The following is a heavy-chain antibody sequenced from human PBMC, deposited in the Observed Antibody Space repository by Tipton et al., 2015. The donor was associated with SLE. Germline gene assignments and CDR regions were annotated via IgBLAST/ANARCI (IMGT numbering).Heavy chain of an antibody. V-gene: IGHV4-59*08. J-gene: IGHJ4*02. Sequence: LRLPCTVSGGSISSYYWSWIRQPPGKGLEWIGYIYYSGSTNYNPSLKSRVTISVDTSKNQFSLKLSSVTAADTAVYYCARQPIAAAGTSNYFDYWGQGTLVTVSS. D-gene: IGHD6-13*01. CDR2: IYYSGST. CDR1: GGSISSYY. CDR3: ARQPIAAAGTSNYFDY.